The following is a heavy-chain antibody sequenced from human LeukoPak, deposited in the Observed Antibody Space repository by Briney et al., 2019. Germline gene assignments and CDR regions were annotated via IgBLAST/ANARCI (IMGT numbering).Heavy chain of an antibody. V-gene: IGHV3-30*02. J-gene: IGHJ4*02. Sequence: LGESLRRSCAAAGFSFSSYGMHWVRQAPGKGLEWVAFIWYDGSNQDYADSVKGRFTISRDNSKNTLDLQMNSLRAEDTSVYYRAKDSGDYVIDFWGQGTLATVSS. CDR2: IWYDGSNQ. CDR1: GFSFSSYG. D-gene: IGHD2-21*02. CDR3: AKDSGDYVIDF.